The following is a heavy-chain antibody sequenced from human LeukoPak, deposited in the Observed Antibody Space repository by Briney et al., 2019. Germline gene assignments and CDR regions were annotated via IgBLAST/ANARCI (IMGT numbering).Heavy chain of an antibody. CDR1: GFTFDDYA. V-gene: IGHV3-9*01. CDR2: ISWNSGSI. J-gene: IGHJ4*02. D-gene: IGHD6-13*01. Sequence: PGRSLRLSCAASGFTFDDYAMHWVPQAPGKGLEWVSGISWNSGSIYYADSVKGRFTISRDNAKNSLYLQMSSLRAEDTALFYCAEHPNGGIGSYFDFWGQGILVTVSS. CDR3: AEHPNGGIGSYFDF.